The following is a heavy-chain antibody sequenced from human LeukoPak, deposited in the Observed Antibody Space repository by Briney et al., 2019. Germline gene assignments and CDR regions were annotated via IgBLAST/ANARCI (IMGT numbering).Heavy chain of an antibody. CDR2: ISGSGGDT. J-gene: IGHJ4*02. V-gene: IGHV3-23*01. CDR3: AKTTAGYSSGRYPGWPIDY. CDR1: GFIVTNYA. Sequence: GGSLRLSCAASGFIVTNYAMTWVRQAPGKGLEWVSGISGSGGDTYFADSVKGRFTISRDNSKNTVFLQMDSLRAEDTAVYYCAKTTAGYSSGRYPGWPIDYWGQGTLVTVSS. D-gene: IGHD6-19*01.